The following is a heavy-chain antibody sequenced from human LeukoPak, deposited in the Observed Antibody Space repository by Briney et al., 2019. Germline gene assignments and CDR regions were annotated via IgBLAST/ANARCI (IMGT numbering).Heavy chain of an antibody. V-gene: IGHV3-66*01. J-gene: IGHJ4*02. CDR2: IYSGGIT. D-gene: IGHD4-23*01. CDR1: GFTVSSNY. Sequence: GGSLRLSCALPGFTVSSNYMSWVRQAPGKGLEWVSVIYSGGITDYAYSVKGRFTISRDNSKNTLHLQMNNLRAEDTAVYYCARVVIRPYYFDYWGQGTLVTVSS. CDR3: ARVVIRPYYFDY.